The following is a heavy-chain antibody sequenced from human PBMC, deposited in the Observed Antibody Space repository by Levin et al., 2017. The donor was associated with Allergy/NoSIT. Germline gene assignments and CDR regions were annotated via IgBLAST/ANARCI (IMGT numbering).Heavy chain of an antibody. CDR3: ARSGYYYGLDV. Sequence: GESLKISCKASGYTLTGYYMHWVRQAPGQGLEWMGWMGFNSGDTKYAQKFQGRVTMTRDTSITTVYMELTRLRSDDTAVYYCARSGYYYGLDVWGQGTTVTVSS. V-gene: IGHV1-2*02. J-gene: IGHJ6*02. CDR1: GYTLTGYY. CDR2: MGFNSGDT. D-gene: IGHD3-10*01.